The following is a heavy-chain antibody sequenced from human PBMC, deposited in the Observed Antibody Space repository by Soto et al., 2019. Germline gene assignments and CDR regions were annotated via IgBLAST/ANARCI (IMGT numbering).Heavy chain of an antibody. CDR2: IYYSGRT. V-gene: IGHV4-39*01. J-gene: IGHJ4*02. CDR1: GGSVRSSSYY. Sequence: QLRLQESGPGLVKSSETLSLTCTISGGSVRSSSYYWGWIRQPPGKGLEWIASIYYSGRTHNNPALKNRRRMSLATSTNHSSLKMNSVTAADTAVYCCARHEGGAAADRPLDYWGPGTLVTVSS. CDR3: ARHEGGAAADRPLDY. D-gene: IGHD6-13*01.